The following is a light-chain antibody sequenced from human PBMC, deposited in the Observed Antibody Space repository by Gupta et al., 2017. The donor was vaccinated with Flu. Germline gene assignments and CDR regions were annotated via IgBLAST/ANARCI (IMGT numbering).Light chain of an antibody. CDR3: AAWDDSLSSWV. J-gene: IGLJ3*02. V-gene: IGLV1-47*01. Sequence: RVTVSCSGSSSNIGRNDVYWYQQVAGTAPKLLIYRNNQRPSGVPDRFSGSKSGTSASLAISGLRSEDEADYYCAAWDDSLSSWVFGGGTKVTVL. CDR1: SSNIGRND. CDR2: RNN.